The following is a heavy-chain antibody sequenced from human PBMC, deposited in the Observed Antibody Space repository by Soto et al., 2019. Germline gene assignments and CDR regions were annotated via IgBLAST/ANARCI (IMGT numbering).Heavy chain of an antibody. V-gene: IGHV3-30-3*01. CDR2: LSYDGSSK. Sequence: GSLRLSCAASGFTFSMYSIHWVRQGPGRGLEWVAVLSYDGSSKHYADSVKGRFTISRDNSKNTLYLQMNSLRVDDTAGYFCARPINNYDSTGPIDYWGQGTLVTVSS. CDR3: ARPINNYDSTGPIDY. CDR1: GFTFSMYS. J-gene: IGHJ4*02. D-gene: IGHD3-22*01.